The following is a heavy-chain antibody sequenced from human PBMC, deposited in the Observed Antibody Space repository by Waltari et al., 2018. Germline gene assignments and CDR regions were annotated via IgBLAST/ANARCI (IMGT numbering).Heavy chain of an antibody. V-gene: IGHV4-4*02. CDR3: ARDRGRGLYLDS. CDR2: VHRSGRT. J-gene: IGHJ4*02. CDR1: GDSMSGNYW. Sequence: QVQLQESGPGLVKPSGTLSLTCGVSGDSMSGNYWWRWVRQPPGKVVEWIGKVHRSGRTNYNPPLESRVTVSIDTFSLEVTSATAADTALYFCARDRGRGLYLDSWGRGILVTVSP. D-gene: IGHD2-15*01.